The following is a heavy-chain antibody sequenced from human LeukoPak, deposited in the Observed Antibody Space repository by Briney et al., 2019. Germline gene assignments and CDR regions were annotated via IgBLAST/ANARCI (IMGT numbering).Heavy chain of an antibody. CDR1: GGSISSGGYY. V-gene: IGHV4-31*03. Sequence: PSETLSLTCTVSGGSISSGGYYWSWIRQHPGKGLEWIGYIYYSGSTYYNPSLKSRVIISADTSKNQFSLKLNSVTAADTAVYYCARVVYGDSSKDFDYWGQGTLVTVSS. D-gene: IGHD4-17*01. CDR2: IYYSGST. J-gene: IGHJ4*02. CDR3: ARVVYGDSSKDFDY.